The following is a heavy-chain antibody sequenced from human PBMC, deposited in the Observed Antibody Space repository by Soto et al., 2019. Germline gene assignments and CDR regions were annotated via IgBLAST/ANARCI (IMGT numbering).Heavy chain of an antibody. CDR1: EFTFSNYA. Sequence: GWSLRLSCAASEFTFSNYAMSWVRQAPGKGLEWVSSISYGGGTTYYADSVKGRFTISRDNSKNTLYLQLNSLRAEDTAVYYCAKASFRDSSMFLPEYWGQGTLVTVSS. D-gene: IGHD6-19*01. V-gene: IGHV3-23*01. CDR2: ISYGGGTT. CDR3: AKASFRDSSMFLPEY. J-gene: IGHJ4*02.